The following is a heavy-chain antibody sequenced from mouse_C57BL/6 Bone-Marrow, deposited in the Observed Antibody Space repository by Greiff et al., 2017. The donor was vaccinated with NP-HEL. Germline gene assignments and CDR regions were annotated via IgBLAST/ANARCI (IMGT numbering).Heavy chain of an antibody. D-gene: IGHD2-13*01. CDR1: GFTFSSYA. J-gene: IGHJ4*01. CDR2: ISDGGSYT. Sequence: EVQLVESGGGLVKPGGSLKLSCAASGFTFSSYAMSWVRQTPEKRLEWVATISDGGSYTYYPDNVKGRFTISRDNAKNNLYLQMSHLKSDDTAMYYWARLTIIYYAMDYWGQGTSVTVSS. CDR3: ARLTIIYYAMDY. V-gene: IGHV5-4*01.